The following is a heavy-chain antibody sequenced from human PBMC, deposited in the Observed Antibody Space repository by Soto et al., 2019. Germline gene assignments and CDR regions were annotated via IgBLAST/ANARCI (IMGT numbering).Heavy chain of an antibody. CDR2: ISGSGGST. V-gene: IGHV3-23*01. D-gene: IGHD6-13*01. CDR1: GFTFSSYA. Sequence: EVQLLESGGGLVQPGGSLRLSCAASGFTFSSYAMSWVRQAPGKGLEWVSAISGSGGSTYYADSVKGRFTISRDNSKNTLYLQMISLRAEDTAVYYCAKTGGDSSSWHDFDYWGQGTLVTVSS. J-gene: IGHJ4*02. CDR3: AKTGGDSSSWHDFDY.